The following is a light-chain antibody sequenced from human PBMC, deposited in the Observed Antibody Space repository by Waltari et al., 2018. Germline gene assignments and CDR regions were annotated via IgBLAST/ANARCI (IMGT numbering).Light chain of an antibody. CDR1: HSVSSN. V-gene: IGKV3-15*01. CDR2: DAS. Sequence: EIVLTQSPGILSLSQGVRAVLSCRASHSVSSNYLAWYQQKPGQAPRLRIYDASTRATGVQPRFSGSGSGTEFTLTISSLQSEDFAVYSCQQYNDWPLTFGGGTKVEIK. CDR3: QQYNDWPLT. J-gene: IGKJ4*01.